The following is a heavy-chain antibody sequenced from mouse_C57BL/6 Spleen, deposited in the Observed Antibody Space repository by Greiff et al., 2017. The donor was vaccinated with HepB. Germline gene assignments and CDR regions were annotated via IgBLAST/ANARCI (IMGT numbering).Heavy chain of an antibody. CDR3: ARSTTVRLFDY. V-gene: IGHV1-50*01. CDR2: IDPSDSYT. J-gene: IGHJ2*01. Sequence: QVQLQQPGAELVKPGASVKLSCKASGYTFTSYWMQWVKQRPGQGLEWIGEIDPSDSYTNYNQKFKGKATLTVDTSSSTAYMQLSSLTSEDSAVYYCARSTTVRLFDYWGQGTTLTVSS. D-gene: IGHD1-1*01. CDR1: GYTFTSYW.